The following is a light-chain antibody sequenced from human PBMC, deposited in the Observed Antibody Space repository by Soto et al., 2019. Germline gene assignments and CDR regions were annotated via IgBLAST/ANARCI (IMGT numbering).Light chain of an antibody. Sequence: EIVLTQSPATLSLSPGERATLSCRASQSVSRYLAWYQQKPGQAPRLLIYDASNRATGIPARFSGSGSGTDFTHTISSLEPEDFAVYYCQQRSNWPLTFGGGTKVDIK. V-gene: IGKV3-11*01. CDR1: QSVSRY. CDR2: DAS. J-gene: IGKJ4*01. CDR3: QQRSNWPLT.